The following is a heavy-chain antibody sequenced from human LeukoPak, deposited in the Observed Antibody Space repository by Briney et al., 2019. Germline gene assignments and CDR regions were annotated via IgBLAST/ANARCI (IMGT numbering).Heavy chain of an antibody. J-gene: IGHJ4*02. Sequence: GGSLRLSCAASGFTFSDYYMSWIRHAPGMGLEWLSCISSSGSTIYYADSVKGRFTISRDNANNSLYLQMNSLRAEDTAVYYCARGCGSLSLGYWGQGTLVAVSS. CDR3: ARGCGSLSLGY. CDR1: GFTFSDYY. D-gene: IGHD1-26*01. CDR2: ISSSGSTI. V-gene: IGHV3-11*04.